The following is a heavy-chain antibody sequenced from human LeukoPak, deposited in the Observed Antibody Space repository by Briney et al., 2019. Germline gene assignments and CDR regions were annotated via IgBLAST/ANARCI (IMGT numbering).Heavy chain of an antibody. CDR2: MYYSGSP. CDR1: GGSISNNY. J-gene: IGHJ6*02. D-gene: IGHD6-25*01. Sequence: PSETLSLTCTVSGGSISNNYWSWIRQPPGKGLEWIGYMYYSGSPNYNPSLKIRVTISVDTPKNQFSLMLSSVTAADTAVYYCARGGYASDWHSMDVWGQGTTVTVSS. V-gene: IGHV4-59*01. CDR3: ARGGYASDWHSMDV.